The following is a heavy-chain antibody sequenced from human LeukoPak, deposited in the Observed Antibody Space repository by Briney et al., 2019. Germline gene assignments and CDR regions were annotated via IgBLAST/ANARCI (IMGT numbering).Heavy chain of an antibody. CDR1: GGSISSYY. Sequence: PSETLSLTCTVSGGSISSYYWSWIRQPAGKGLEWIGRIYSSGSTNYNPSLKSRVTMSVDTSKNQFSLRLSSVTAADTAVYYCARQIAVAGEAVFDYWGQGTPVTVSS. CDR2: IYSSGST. V-gene: IGHV4-4*07. J-gene: IGHJ4*02. D-gene: IGHD6-19*01. CDR3: ARQIAVAGEAVFDY.